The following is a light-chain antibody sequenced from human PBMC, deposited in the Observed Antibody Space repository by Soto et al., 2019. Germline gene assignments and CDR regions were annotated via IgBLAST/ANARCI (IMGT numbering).Light chain of an antibody. Sequence: DIQMTQSPSSLAASVGARVTITCRASQSISTYLNWYQQKPGKAPKVLIFDASRLQSGVASRFSGSGSGTDVTLTISSLQPEDSATYYCQQSYSAPWTFGQGTKVHVK. J-gene: IGKJ1*01. CDR3: QQSYSAPWT. V-gene: IGKV1-39*01. CDR1: QSISTY. CDR2: DAS.